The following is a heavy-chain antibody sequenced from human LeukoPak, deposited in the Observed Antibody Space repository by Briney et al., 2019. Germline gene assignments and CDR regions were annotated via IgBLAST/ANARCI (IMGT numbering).Heavy chain of an antibody. V-gene: IGHV3-30*04. Sequence: GGSLRLSCAASGFTFSSYAMHWVRQAPGKGLEWVAVISYDGSNKYYADSVKGRFTISRDNSKNTLYLQMNSLRAEDTAVYYCARAVSSSWPNFDHWGQGTLVTVSS. J-gene: IGHJ4*02. CDR3: ARAVSSSWPNFDH. CDR1: GFTFSSYA. CDR2: ISYDGSNK. D-gene: IGHD6-13*01.